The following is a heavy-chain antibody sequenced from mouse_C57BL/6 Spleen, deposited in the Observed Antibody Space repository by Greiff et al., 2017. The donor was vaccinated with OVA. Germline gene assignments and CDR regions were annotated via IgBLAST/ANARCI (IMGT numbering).Heavy chain of an antibody. J-gene: IGHJ2*01. D-gene: IGHD1-1*01. V-gene: IGHV3-6*01. CDR3: ARLYYYGSSYDCDY. CDR2: ISYDGSN. CDR1: GYSITSGYY. Sequence: EVQLVESGPGLVKPSQSLSLTCSVTGYSITSGYYWNWIRQFPGNKLEWMGYISYDGSNNYNPSLKNRISITRDTSKNQFFLKLNSVTTEDTATYYCARLYYYGSSYDCDYWGQGTTLTVSA.